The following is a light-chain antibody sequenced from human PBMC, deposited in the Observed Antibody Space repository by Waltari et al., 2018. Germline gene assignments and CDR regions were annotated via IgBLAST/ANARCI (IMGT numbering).Light chain of an antibody. J-gene: IGKJ1*01. CDR2: DTS. CDR3: HQYDNLPRT. Sequence: DIQMTQSPSSLSASVGDRVTITCQASQDIKKYLNWYQQKPGKAPNLLIYDTSNLETGVPSRFSGSVSGTYFTFTISSLQPEDIAIYYCHQYDNLPRTFGQGTKVEIK. CDR1: QDIKKY. V-gene: IGKV1-33*01.